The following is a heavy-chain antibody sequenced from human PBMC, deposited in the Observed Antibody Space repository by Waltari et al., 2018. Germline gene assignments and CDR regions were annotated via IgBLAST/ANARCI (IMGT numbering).Heavy chain of an antibody. CDR1: GFTFSSYG. D-gene: IGHD3-16*02. V-gene: IGHV3-33*01. J-gene: IGHJ4*02. CDR3: ARDGGVDDYVWGSYRLDY. Sequence: QVQLVESGGGVVQPGRSLRLSCAASGFTFSSYGMHWVRQAPGKVLGWVAVIWYDGSNKYYADSVKGRFTISRDNSKNTLYLQMNSLRAEDTAVYYCARDGGVDDYVWGSYRLDYWGQGTLVTVSS. CDR2: IWYDGSNK.